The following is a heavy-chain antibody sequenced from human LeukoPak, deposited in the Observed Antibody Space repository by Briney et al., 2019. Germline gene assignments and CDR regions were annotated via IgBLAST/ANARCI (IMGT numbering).Heavy chain of an antibody. CDR1: GFTFSSYS. CDR2: ISSSSSYI. CDR3: ARGRTARDYYYYYYMDV. D-gene: IGHD5-18*01. V-gene: IGHV3-21*01. Sequence: GGSLRLSCAASGFTFSSYSVNWVRQAPGKGLEWVSSISSSSSYIYYADSVKGRFTISRDNAKNSLYLQMNSLRAEDTAVYYCARGRTARDYYYYYYMDVWGKGTTVTVSS. J-gene: IGHJ6*03.